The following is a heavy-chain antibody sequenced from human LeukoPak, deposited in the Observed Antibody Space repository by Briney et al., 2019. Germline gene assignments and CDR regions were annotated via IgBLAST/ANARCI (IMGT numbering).Heavy chain of an antibody. J-gene: IGHJ6*03. CDR1: GGSISSSSYY. CDR3: ARIIGVVELHYYYYMDV. CDR2: IYYSGST. V-gene: IGHV4-39*07. D-gene: IGHD1-7*01. Sequence: SETLSLTCTVSGGSISSSSYYWGWIRQPPGKGLEWIGSIYYSGSTYCNPSLKSRVTISVDTSKNQFSLKLSSVTAADTAVYYCARIIGVVELHYYYYMDVWGKGTTVTVSS.